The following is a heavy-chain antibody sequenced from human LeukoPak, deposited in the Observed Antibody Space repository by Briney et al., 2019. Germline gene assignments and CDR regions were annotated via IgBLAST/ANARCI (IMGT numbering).Heavy chain of an antibody. V-gene: IGHV4-59*01. D-gene: IGHD3-22*01. CDR2: ISYSGST. Sequence: SETLSLTCTVSGVSISNYYWSWIRQPPGKGLEWIACISYSGSTKYNPSLKSRVPISVDTSKNQLSLKLSSVTTADTAVYYCAREPGFDSSGYLNWFDPWGQGTLVTVSS. J-gene: IGHJ5*02. CDR1: GVSISNYY. CDR3: AREPGFDSSGYLNWFDP.